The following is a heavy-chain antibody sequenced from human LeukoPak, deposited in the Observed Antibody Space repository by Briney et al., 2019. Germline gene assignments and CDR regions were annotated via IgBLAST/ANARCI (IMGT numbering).Heavy chain of an antibody. D-gene: IGHD1-20*01. CDR1: GFTFSSYA. CDR3: ARDFFYNFAGITGTTEDY. V-gene: IGHV3-23*01. Sequence: PGGSLRLSCAASGFTFSSYAMSWVRQAPGKGLEWVSAISGSGGSTYYADSVKGRFTISRDNAKNSLYLQMNSLRAEDTAVYYCARDFFYNFAGITGTTEDYWGQGTLVTVSS. CDR2: ISGSGGST. J-gene: IGHJ4*02.